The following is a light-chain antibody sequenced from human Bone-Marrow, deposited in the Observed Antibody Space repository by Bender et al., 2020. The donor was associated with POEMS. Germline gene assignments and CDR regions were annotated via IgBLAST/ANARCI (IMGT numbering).Light chain of an antibody. Sequence: QSALTQPASVSGSPGQSITISCTGTSSDVGSYYLVSWYQQHPGKAPKLVIFGGSKRPSGISSRFSASKSGNTASLTISGLQAEDEAHYHCSSYTSSTALNVFGTGTWVTVL. V-gene: IGLV2-14*02. CDR3: SSYTSSTALNV. CDR1: SSDVGSYYL. J-gene: IGLJ1*01. CDR2: GGS.